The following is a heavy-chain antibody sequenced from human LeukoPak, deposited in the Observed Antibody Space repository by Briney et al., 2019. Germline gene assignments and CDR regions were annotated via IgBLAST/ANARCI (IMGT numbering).Heavy chain of an antibody. V-gene: IGHV4-39*07. D-gene: IGHD3-10*01. J-gene: IGHJ4*02. Sequence: SETLSLTCTVSGGSISSSSYYWGWIRQPPGKGLEWIGSIYYSGSTNYNPSLKSRVTISVDTSKNQFSLKLSSVTAADTAVYYCARRITTYYYGSGSYPFDYWGQGTLVTVSS. CDR1: GGSISSSSYY. CDR2: IYYSGST. CDR3: ARRITTYYYGSGSYPFDY.